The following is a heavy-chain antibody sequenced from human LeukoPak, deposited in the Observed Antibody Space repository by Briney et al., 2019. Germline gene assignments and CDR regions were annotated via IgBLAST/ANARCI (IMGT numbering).Heavy chain of an antibody. CDR2: ISSSGSTK. D-gene: IGHD7-27*01. CDR1: GFTFSSDE. V-gene: IGHV3-48*03. J-gene: IGHJ4*02. CDR3: ARDGDLAPDVPFDY. Sequence: GGSLRLSCAASGFTFSSDEMNWVRQAPGRGLEWVSYISSSGSTKYYVDSVKGRFTISRDNAKNSLYLQMNSLRAEDTAVYYCARDGDLAPDVPFDYWGQGTLVTVSS.